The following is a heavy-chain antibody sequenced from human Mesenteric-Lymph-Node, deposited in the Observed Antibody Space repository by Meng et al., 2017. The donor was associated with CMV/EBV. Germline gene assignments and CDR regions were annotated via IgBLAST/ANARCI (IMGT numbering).Heavy chain of an antibody. CDR2: ISRSSTYI. CDR3: VRDPITTFGVGPNDYGLDV. V-gene: IGHV3-21*01. CDR1: GFDFTTYS. Sequence: GESLKISCTASGFDFTTYSIHWVRQAPGKGLEWVSSISRSSTYIDYADSVQGRFTIARDNARKSLYLQMKSLRAGDTAVYYCVRDPITTFGVGPNDYGLDVWGRGTSVTVSS. J-gene: IGHJ6*02. D-gene: IGHD3-3*01.